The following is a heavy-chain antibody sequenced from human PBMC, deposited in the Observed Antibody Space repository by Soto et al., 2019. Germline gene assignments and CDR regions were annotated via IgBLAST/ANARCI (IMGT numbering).Heavy chain of an antibody. D-gene: IGHD3-9*01. J-gene: IGHJ4*02. CDR1: GGSISSGGYS. Sequence: QLQLQESGSGLVKPSQTLSLTCAVSGGSISSGGYSWSWIRQPPGKGLEWIGYIYHSGSTYYNPSLKSRVTISVDRSKNQFSLKLSSVTAADTAVYYCAREGGHYDILTGPAGTYFDHWGQGTLVTVSS. CDR2: IYHSGST. V-gene: IGHV4-30-2*01. CDR3: AREGGHYDILTGPAGTYFDH.